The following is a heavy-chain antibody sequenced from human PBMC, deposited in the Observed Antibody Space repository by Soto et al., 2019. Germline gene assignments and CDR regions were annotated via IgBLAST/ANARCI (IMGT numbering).Heavy chain of an antibody. V-gene: IGHV3-7*03. Sequence: GGSLRLSCAASVFTFSDFGMHWVRQSPGKGLEWVANINQDGGGTYYVDSVEGRFTISRDNAKDSLYLQMNSLRGEDTAVYYCARYFRGSGRYFFDYWGQGTLVTVSS. CDR3: ARYFRGSGRYFFDY. D-gene: IGHD6-19*01. CDR1: VFTFSDFG. J-gene: IGHJ4*02. CDR2: INQDGGGT.